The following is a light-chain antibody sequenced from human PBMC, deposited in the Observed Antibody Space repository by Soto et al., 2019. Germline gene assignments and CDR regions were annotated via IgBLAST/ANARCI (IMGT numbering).Light chain of an antibody. CDR1: QGISSY. V-gene: IGKV1-9*01. Sequence: DSEFIDARCFMYASVGDRVTITCRASQGISSYLAWYQQKPGKAPKLLIYAASTLQSGVPSRFSGSGSGTEFTLTISSLHPEDFATYYCQQLNSYLTFGQATRLEI. CDR3: QQLNSYLT. CDR2: AAS. J-gene: IGKJ5*01.